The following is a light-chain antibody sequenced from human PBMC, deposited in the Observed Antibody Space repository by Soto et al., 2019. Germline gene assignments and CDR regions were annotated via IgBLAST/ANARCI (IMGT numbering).Light chain of an antibody. CDR1: SSDVGAYNF. CDR3: SSYAGSNTRYV. J-gene: IGLJ1*01. Sequence: QSALTQPASVSGSPGQSITISCTGTSSDVGAYNFVSWHQQHPGKAPKLMIYEVTQRPSGVPDRFSGSKSGNTASLTVSGLQAEDEADYYCSSYAGSNTRYVFGTGTKLTVL. V-gene: IGLV2-8*01. CDR2: EVT.